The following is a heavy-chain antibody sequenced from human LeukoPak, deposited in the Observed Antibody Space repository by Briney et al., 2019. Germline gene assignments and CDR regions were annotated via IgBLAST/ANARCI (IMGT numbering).Heavy chain of an antibody. Sequence: ASVKVSCKASAYTFTSYDINWVRQATGQGLEWMGWMNPNSGNTGYAQKFQGRVTMTRDTSISTAYMELSSLRSEDTAVYYCARARSIVGATTAPGYWGQGTLVTLSS. J-gene: IGHJ4*02. CDR2: MNPNSGNT. CDR1: AYTFTSYD. V-gene: IGHV1-8*01. CDR3: ARARSIVGATTAPGY. D-gene: IGHD1-26*01.